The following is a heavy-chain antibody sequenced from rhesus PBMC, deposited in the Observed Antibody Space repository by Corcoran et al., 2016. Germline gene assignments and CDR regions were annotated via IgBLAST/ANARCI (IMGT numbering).Heavy chain of an antibody. V-gene: IGHV4S10*01. CDR2: IFGSRTST. Sequence: QVQLQESGPGVVKPSETLSLTCAVSGGSISDSYRWSWIRQPPGKGLEWIGYIFGSRTSTNYNPSLKSRVAISKDTSKKQFSLKLNSVTAADTAVYYCATIAAAGIGAAFDFWGQWLRVTV. CDR1: GGSISDSYR. J-gene: IGHJ3*01. D-gene: IGHD6-25*01. CDR3: ATIAAAGIGAAFDF.